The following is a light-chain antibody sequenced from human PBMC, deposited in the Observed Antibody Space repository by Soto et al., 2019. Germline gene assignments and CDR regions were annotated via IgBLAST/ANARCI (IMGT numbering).Light chain of an antibody. CDR3: QQRSDSIT. V-gene: IGKV3-11*01. J-gene: IGKJ5*01. Sequence: EIVFTQYPETLSLSPGGRSTLSCWASHSVTTHLAWFQQRPGQTPRLLIYDASTRAPGIPARFSGRGSGADFTLTISSLEPEDFAVYYCQQRSDSITFGQGTRLDIK. CDR2: DAS. CDR1: HSVTTH.